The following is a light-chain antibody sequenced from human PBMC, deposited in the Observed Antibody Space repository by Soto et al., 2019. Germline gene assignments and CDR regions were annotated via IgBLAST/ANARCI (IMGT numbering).Light chain of an antibody. CDR1: SNDIGGYNY. V-gene: IGLV2-14*03. CDR3: NSYTSSNTRI. CDR2: DFN. J-gene: IGLJ2*01. Sequence: QSALTQPASVSGSPGQSITISCTGTSNDIGGYNYVSWYQQHPGKAPKLIIYDFNSRPSGVSNLFSGSKSGNTASLTISGLQAEDEADYYCNSYTSSNTRIFGGGTKLTVL.